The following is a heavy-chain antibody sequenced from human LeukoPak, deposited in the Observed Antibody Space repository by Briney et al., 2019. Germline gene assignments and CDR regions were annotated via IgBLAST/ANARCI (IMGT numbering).Heavy chain of an antibody. CDR1: GFPFSSHG. D-gene: IGHD3/OR15-3a*01. CDR3: AKDLSSGTGRGFDY. CDR2: ISPGGGPT. J-gene: IGHJ4*02. Sequence: GSLRLSCAGSGFPFSSHGMNWVRQAPGKGLEWVSGISPGGGPTYYAYSVKCRFTISRDNSKNTLYVQMNSLRPEDTAVYYCAKDLSSGTGRGFDYWGQGTLVSVSS. V-gene: IGHV3-23*01.